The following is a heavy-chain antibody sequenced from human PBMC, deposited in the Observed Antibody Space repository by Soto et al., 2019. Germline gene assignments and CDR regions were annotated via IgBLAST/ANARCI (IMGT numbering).Heavy chain of an antibody. J-gene: IGHJ6*03. V-gene: IGHV4-39*01. Sequence: SETLSLTCTVSGGSISSSSYYWGWIRQPPGKGLEWIGSIYYSGSTYYNPSLKSRVTISVDTSKNQFSLKLSSVTAADTAVYYCASGYDFVGDYYYYMDVWGKGTTVTVSS. D-gene: IGHD5-12*01. CDR2: IYYSGST. CDR1: GGSISSSSYY. CDR3: ASGYDFVGDYYYYMDV.